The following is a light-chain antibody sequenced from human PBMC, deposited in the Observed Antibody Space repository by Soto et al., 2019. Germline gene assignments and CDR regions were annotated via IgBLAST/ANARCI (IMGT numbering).Light chain of an antibody. V-gene: IGLV2-8*01. J-gene: IGLJ3*02. Sequence: QSALTQPPSASGSPGQSVTISCTGTSSDVGAYNYVSWYQQHPGIAPRLLIYEVTKRPSGVPDRFSGSKSGNTASLTVSGLQAEDEADYYCSSYAGINTLVFGGGTQLTVL. CDR2: EVT. CDR3: SSYAGINTLV. CDR1: SSDVGAYNY.